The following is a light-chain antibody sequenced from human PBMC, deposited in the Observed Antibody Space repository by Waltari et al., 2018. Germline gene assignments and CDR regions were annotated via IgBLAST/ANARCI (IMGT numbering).Light chain of an antibody. V-gene: IGKV1-5*03. CDR2: KAS. CDR3: QQYPRT. CDR1: QSISSG. Sequence: DIQMTQSPSTMSASVGDRVTITCRASQSISSGLAWYQQKQGKDPKLLIYKASSLESGVPSRFSGSGSGTEFTLTISSLQPDDFATYYCQQYPRTFGQGTKVEIK. J-gene: IGKJ1*01.